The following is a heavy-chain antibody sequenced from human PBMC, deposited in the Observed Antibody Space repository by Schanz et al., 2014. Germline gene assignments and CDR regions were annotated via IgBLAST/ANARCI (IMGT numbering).Heavy chain of an antibody. CDR1: GFTFSSYA. CDR2: VPFDGSQK. V-gene: IGHV3-30*04. Sequence: VQLVESGGGVVQPGRSLRLSCAASGFTFSSYALHWVRQAPGKGLEWVAFVPFDGSQKFYADSVKGRFTISRDNSKNTLYLQMNSLRAEDTAVYYCAKDRSWDYDSSGYFDYWGQGTLVTVSS. J-gene: IGHJ4*02. D-gene: IGHD3-22*01. CDR3: AKDRSWDYDSSGYFDY.